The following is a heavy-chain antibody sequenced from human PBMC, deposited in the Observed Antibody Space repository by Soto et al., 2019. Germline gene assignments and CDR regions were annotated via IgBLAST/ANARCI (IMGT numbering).Heavy chain of an antibody. D-gene: IGHD3-16*02. Sequence: EVQPLESGGGLVQPGGPLRLSCAASGFTFSSYAMSWVRQAPGKGLEWVSAISGSGGSTYYADSVKGRFTISRDNSKNTLYRQMNSLRAEDTAVYYCAKDQRLGELSFYWGQGTLVTVSS. V-gene: IGHV3-23*01. J-gene: IGHJ4*02. CDR2: ISGSGGST. CDR3: AKDQRLGELSFY. CDR1: GFTFSSYA.